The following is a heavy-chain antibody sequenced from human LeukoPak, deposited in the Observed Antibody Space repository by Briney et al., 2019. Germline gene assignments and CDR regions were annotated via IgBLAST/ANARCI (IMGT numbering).Heavy chain of an antibody. V-gene: IGHV3-23*01. Sequence: PGGSLRLSCAASGFTFSNYAMSWVRQAPGKGLEWVSAISGSGGSTYYADSVKGRFTISRDNSKSTLYLQMNSLRAEDTAVYYCAKDRVYNSGWGNWLDPWGQGSLVTVSS. CDR2: ISGSGGST. D-gene: IGHD6-25*01. J-gene: IGHJ5*02. CDR3: AKDRVYNSGWGNWLDP. CDR1: GFTFSNYA.